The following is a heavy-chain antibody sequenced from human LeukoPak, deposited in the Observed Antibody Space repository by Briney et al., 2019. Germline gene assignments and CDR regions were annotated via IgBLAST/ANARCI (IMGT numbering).Heavy chain of an antibody. CDR1: GFTVSSNY. CDR2: IYSGGST. J-gene: IGHJ5*02. V-gene: IGHV3-66*02. D-gene: IGHD5/OR15-5a*01. CDR3: ASYSLFRFDP. Sequence: RGSLRLSCAASGFTVSSNYMSWVRQAPGKGLEWVSVIYSGGSTYYADSVKGRFTISRDNSKNTLYLQMNSLRAEDTAVYYCASYSLFRFDPWAREPWSPSPQ.